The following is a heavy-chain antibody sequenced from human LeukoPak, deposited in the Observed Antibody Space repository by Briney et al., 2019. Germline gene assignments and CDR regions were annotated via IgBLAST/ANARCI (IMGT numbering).Heavy chain of an antibody. J-gene: IGHJ6*03. D-gene: IGHD2-2*02. V-gene: IGHV4-59*01. Sequence: SETLSLTCTVSGGSISSYYWSWIRQPPGKGLEWIGYIYYSGSTNYNPSLKSRATISVDTSKNQFSLKLSSVTAADTAVYYCARVPLDIVVVPAAIIGHYYYMDVWGKGTTVTVSS. CDR2: IYYSGST. CDR1: GGSISSYY. CDR3: ARVPLDIVVVPAAIIGHYYYMDV.